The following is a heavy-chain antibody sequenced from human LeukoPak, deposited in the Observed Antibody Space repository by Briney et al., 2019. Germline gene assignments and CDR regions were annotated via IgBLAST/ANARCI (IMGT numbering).Heavy chain of an antibody. CDR1: GFTFSSYG. D-gene: IGHD3-10*01. Sequence: PGGSLRLSCAASGFTFSSYGMHWVRLAPGKGLEWVAVIWYDGSNKYYADSVKGRFTISRDNSKNTLYLQMNSLRAEDTAVYYCASSPLWFGEQYFDYWGQGTLVTVSS. CDR3: ASSPLWFGEQYFDY. CDR2: IWYDGSNK. V-gene: IGHV3-33*01. J-gene: IGHJ4*02.